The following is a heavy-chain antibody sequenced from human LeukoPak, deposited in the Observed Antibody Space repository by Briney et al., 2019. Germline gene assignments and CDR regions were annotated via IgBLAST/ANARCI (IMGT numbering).Heavy chain of an antibody. J-gene: IGHJ6*02. CDR3: ARGIVVPAAPYYYGMDV. CDR2: IYSSGTT. CDR1: GGSISSHY. V-gene: IGHV4-59*11. D-gene: IGHD2-2*01. Sequence: SDTLSLTCTVSGGSISSHYWSWIRQPPGKGLEWIGYIYSSGTTKYNPSLMSRVTISVDTTKNQFSLRLNSVTAADTAVYYCARGIVVPAAPYYYGMDVWGQGTSVTVSS.